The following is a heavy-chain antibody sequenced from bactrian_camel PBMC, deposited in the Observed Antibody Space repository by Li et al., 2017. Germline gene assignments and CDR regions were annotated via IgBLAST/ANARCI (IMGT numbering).Heavy chain of an antibody. CDR3: ATAQGYIDLWFPRANYNY. CDR1: GWRYISNC. J-gene: IGHJ4*01. V-gene: IGHV3S1*01. D-gene: IGHD5*01. CDR2: IWPGDTRK. Sequence: HVQLVESGGGSVQAGGSLRLSCASSGWRYISNCMAWFRQGPGKGRERVAAIWPGDTRKYYADSVKGRFTISQDHPKNTVYLQMNNLKPEDTAMYYCATAQGYIDLWFPRANYNYWGQGTQVTVS.